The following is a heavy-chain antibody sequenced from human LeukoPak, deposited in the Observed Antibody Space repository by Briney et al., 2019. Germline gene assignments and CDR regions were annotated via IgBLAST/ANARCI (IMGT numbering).Heavy chain of an antibody. J-gene: IGHJ5*02. CDR1: GFTFSTYA. D-gene: IGHD3-10*01. Sequence: PGGSLRLSCAASGFTFSTYAMNWVRQAPGKGLEWVSTISHSGGSTYYADSVKGRFTISRDDAKNTVFLQMNRLRAEDTAVYYCAKDRGVTKNRFDPWGQGTLVTVSS. CDR2: ISHSGGST. CDR3: AKDRGVTKNRFDP. V-gene: IGHV3-23*01.